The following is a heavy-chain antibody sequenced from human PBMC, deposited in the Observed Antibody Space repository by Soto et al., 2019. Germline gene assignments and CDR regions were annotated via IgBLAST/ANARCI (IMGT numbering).Heavy chain of an antibody. J-gene: IGHJ6*02. V-gene: IGHV3-48*01. Sequence: GGSLRLSCAASGFTFSAYSMNWVRQAPGKGLEWLSYISSSSGLILYADSVKGRFTISRDNSKNTLYLQMNNLRAEDTAVYYCAKGILYSSGLGYYYGMDVWGQGTTVTVSS. CDR1: GFTFSAYS. CDR2: ISSSSGLI. CDR3: AKGILYSSGLGYYYGMDV. D-gene: IGHD6-19*01.